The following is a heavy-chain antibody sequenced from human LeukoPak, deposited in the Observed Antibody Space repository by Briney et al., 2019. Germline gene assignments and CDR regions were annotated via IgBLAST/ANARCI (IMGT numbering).Heavy chain of an antibody. CDR1: GGSFSGYY. J-gene: IGHJ6*02. CDR3: ARGIGYCSGGSCYSSYYYGMDV. CDR2: INHSGST. V-gene: IGHV4-34*01. D-gene: IGHD2-15*01. Sequence: SETLSLTCAVYGGSFSGYYWSWIRQPPGKGLEWIGEINHSGSTNYNPSLKSRVTISVDTSKNQFSLKLSSVTAADTAAYYCARGIGYCSGGSCYSSYYYGMDVWGQGTTVTVSS.